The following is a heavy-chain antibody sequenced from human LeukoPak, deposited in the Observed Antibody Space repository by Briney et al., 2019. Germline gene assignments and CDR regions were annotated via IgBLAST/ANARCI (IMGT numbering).Heavy chain of an antibody. J-gene: IGHJ4*02. CDR1: GFTFSSYG. V-gene: IGHV4-4*02. D-gene: IGHD5-12*01. Sequence: GSLRLSCAASGFTFSSYGMHWVRQPPGKGLEWIGEIYHSGSTNYNPSLKSRVTMSVDKSKNQFSLKLSSVTAADTAVYYCARDSRRGYSGSSDYWGQGTLVTVSS. CDR2: IYHSGST. CDR3: ARDSRRGYSGSSDY.